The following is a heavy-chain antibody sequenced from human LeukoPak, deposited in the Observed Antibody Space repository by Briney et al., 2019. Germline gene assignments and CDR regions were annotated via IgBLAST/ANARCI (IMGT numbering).Heavy chain of an antibody. CDR3: ARDLNYYDSSGYYYVYAFDI. J-gene: IGHJ3*02. CDR1: GGSISSGDYY. CDR2: IYYSGST. V-gene: IGHV4-30-4*01. D-gene: IGHD3-22*01. Sequence: SETQSLTCTVSGGSISSGDYYWSWIRQPPGKGLEWIGYIYYSGSTYYNPSLKSRVTISVDTSKNQFSLKLSSVTAADTAVYYCARDLNYYDSSGYYYVYAFDIWGQGTMVTVSS.